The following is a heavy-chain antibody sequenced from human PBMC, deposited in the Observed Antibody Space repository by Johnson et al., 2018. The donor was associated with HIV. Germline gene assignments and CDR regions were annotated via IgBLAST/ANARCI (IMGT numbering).Heavy chain of an antibody. CDR1: GYTFSTYA. J-gene: IGHJ3*02. V-gene: IGHV3-30*14. CDR3: ARDRGSMIVVGSAFDI. Sequence: QVQLVESGGGVVQPGRSLRLSCAASGYTFSTYAMHWVRQAPGKGLEWVTVISYDRNNKYYADSVKGRFTISRDNSKNTLYLQMNTLRAEDTAVYYCARDRGSMIVVGSAFDIWGQGTMVTVSS. D-gene: IGHD3-22*01. CDR2: ISYDRNNK.